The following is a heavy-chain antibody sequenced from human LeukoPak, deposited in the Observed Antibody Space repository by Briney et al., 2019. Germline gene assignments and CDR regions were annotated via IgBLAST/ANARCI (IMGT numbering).Heavy chain of an antibody. V-gene: IGHV1-18*01. CDR1: GGSFSSYA. CDR2: ISAYNGNT. Sequence: GSSVKVSCKASGGSFSSYAISWVRQAPGQGLEWMGWISAYNGNTNYAQKLQGRVTMTTDTSTSTAYMELRSLRSDDTAVYYCATTYYYGSGSYSPFDYWGQGTLVTVSS. CDR3: ATTYYYGSGSYSPFDY. J-gene: IGHJ4*02. D-gene: IGHD3-10*01.